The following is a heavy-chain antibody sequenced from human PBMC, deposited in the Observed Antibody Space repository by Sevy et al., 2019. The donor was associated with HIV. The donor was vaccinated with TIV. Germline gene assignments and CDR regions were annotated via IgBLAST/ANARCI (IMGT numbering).Heavy chain of an antibody. Sequence: ASVKVSCKASGGNLHNYGINWVRQAPGQGLEWMGGLIPIFRNSTYAQNFRGRITFAADEATGRFYLEMSSLRDADTAEYYCSRDRGQAAISDAFDIWGQGTMVTVSS. J-gene: IGHJ3*02. CDR1: GGNLHNYG. V-gene: IGHV1-69*13. CDR2: LIPIFRNS. CDR3: SRDRGQAAISDAFDI. D-gene: IGHD2-2*02.